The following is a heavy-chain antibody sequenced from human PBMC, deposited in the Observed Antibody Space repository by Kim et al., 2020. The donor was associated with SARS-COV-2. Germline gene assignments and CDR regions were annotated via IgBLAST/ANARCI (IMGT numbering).Heavy chain of an antibody. CDR1: GGSVTSGTYY. CDR2: IYYRGGT. V-gene: IGHV4-61*01. D-gene: IGHD5-18*01. J-gene: IGHJ6*02. CDR3: AGDRVGGYSYEPYYYGLDV. Sequence: SETLSLTCTVSGGSVTSGTYYWSWIRQPPGKGLEWIGYIYYRGGTKYNPSLKSRVTISVAMSKNQFSLNLRSVTAADTAVYFCAGDRVGGYSYEPYYYGLDVWGQGTTVTVSS.